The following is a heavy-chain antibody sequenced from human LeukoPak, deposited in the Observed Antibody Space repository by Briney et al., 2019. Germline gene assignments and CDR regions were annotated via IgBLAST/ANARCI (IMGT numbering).Heavy chain of an antibody. CDR2: IYPGDSDR. J-gene: IGHJ4*02. CDR1: GYGFTSYW. V-gene: IGHV5-51*01. D-gene: IGHD4-17*01. CDR3: ARHIYYGGNYYFDY. Sequence: GASLQISCKGAGYGFTSYWIGWVRRMPGKGLEWMGIIYPGDSDRRYSPSFQGQVTISADKSISTAYLQWSSLKASDTAMYYCARHIYYGGNYYFDYWGQGTLVTVSS.